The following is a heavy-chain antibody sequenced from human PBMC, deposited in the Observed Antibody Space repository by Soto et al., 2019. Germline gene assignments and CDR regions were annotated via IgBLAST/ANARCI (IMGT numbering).Heavy chain of an antibody. J-gene: IGHJ6*02. CDR2: IYYSGST. D-gene: IGHD2-15*01. CDR1: GGSISSSSYY. V-gene: IGHV4-39*01. Sequence: SETLSLTCTVSGGSISSSSYYWGWIRQPPGKGLEWIGSIYYSGSTYYNPSLKSRVTISVDTSKNQFSLKLSSVTAADTAAYYCARNEDAARVCSGGSCYTDYYYGMDVWGQGTTVTVSS. CDR3: ARNEDAARVCSGGSCYTDYYYGMDV.